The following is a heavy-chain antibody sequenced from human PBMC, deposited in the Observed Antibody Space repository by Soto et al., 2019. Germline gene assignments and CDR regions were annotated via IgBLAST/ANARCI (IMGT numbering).Heavy chain of an antibody. Sequence: SQTLSLTCAISGDSVSSNIVTWDWIRQSPSRGLEWLGRTYYRSQWFNDYAVSLKSRMTINADTSKNQFSLQLNYVTPEDTAVYYCARLIGTSWFVGWGQGTPVTVSS. CDR1: GDSVSSNIVT. V-gene: IGHV6-1*01. J-gene: IGHJ4*02. D-gene: IGHD6-13*01. CDR3: ARLIGTSWFVG. CDR2: TYYRSQWFN.